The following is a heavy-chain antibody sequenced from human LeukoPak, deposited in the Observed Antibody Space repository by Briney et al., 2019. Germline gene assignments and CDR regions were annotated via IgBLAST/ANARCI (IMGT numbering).Heavy chain of an antibody. D-gene: IGHD3-16*02. CDR3: ARTDRDYYYYYGMDV. J-gene: IGHJ6*02. V-gene: IGHV4-34*01. Sequence: SETLSLTCAVYGGSFSGYYWRWIRQPPGKGLEWIGEINHSGSTNYNPSLKSRVTISVDTSKNQFSLKLSSVTAADTAVYYCARTDRDYYYYYGMDVWGQGTTVTVSS. CDR1: GGSFSGYY. CDR2: INHSGST.